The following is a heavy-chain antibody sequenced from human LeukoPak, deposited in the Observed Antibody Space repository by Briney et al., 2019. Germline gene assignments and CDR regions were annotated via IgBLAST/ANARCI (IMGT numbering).Heavy chain of an antibody. D-gene: IGHD6-19*01. CDR3: AGGEYSSGWYYFDY. CDR1: GYTFTGYY. V-gene: IGHV1-2*02. Sequence: GASVKVSCKASGYTFTGYYMHWVRQAPGQGLEWMGWINPNSGGTNYAQKFQGRVTMTRDTSISTAYMELSRLRSDDTAVYYCAGGEYSSGWYYFDYWGQGTLVTVSS. J-gene: IGHJ4*02. CDR2: INPNSGGT.